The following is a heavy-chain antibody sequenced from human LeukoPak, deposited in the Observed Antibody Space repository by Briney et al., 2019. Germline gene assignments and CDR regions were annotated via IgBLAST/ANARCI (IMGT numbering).Heavy chain of an antibody. Sequence: PSETLSLTCTVSGGSISSYYWSWIRQPPGKGLEWIGYIYYSGSTNYNPSLKSRVTISVDTSKNQFSLKLSSVTAADTAVYYCARGPGSYYDILTGYADAFDIWGQGTMVTVSS. D-gene: IGHD3-9*01. CDR3: ARGPGSYYDILTGYADAFDI. J-gene: IGHJ3*02. CDR1: GGSISSYY. CDR2: IYYSGST. V-gene: IGHV4-59*01.